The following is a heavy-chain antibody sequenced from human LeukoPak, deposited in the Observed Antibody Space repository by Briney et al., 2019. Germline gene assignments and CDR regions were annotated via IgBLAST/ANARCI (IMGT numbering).Heavy chain of an antibody. CDR1: GYNFTNFW. CDR3: AKLDSASLQDPFDT. V-gene: IGHV5-51*01. CDR2: IYPGDSDS. D-gene: IGHD1-26*01. Sequence: GESLKISCKGSGYNFTNFWIGWVRQMPGKGLEWVGIIYPGDSDSIYSPSFQGQVTMSADKSITTAYLQWSSLKASDTAMYYCAKLDSASLQDPFDTWGQGTMVTVSS. J-gene: IGHJ3*02.